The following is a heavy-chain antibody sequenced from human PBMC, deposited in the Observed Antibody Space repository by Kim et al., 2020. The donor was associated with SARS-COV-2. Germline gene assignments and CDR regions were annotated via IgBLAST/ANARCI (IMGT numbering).Heavy chain of an antibody. D-gene: IGHD3-10*01. Sequence: ASVKVSCKVSGYTLTELSMHWVRQAPGKGLEWMGGFDPEDGETIYAQKFQGRVTMTEDTSTDTAYMELSSRRSEDTAVYYCATGPAHGQSAMVRGVIKGPVRWFDPWGQGTLVTVSS. V-gene: IGHV1-24*01. CDR2: FDPEDGET. J-gene: IGHJ5*02. CDR3: ATGPAHGQSAMVRGVIKGPVRWFDP. CDR1: GYTLTELS.